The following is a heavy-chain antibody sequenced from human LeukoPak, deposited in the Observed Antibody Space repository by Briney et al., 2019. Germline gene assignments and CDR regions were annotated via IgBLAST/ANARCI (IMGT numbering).Heavy chain of an antibody. J-gene: IGHJ4*02. CDR1: GLTFSSYA. Sequence: GGSLRLSCAASGLTFSSYAMSWVRQAPGKGLEWVSVISGSSDTTYYADSVKGRFIISRDNSKDTLYLQMNSLRAEDTAVYYCAKDPRPIAVAGFDYWGQGTLVTVSS. CDR2: ISGSSDTT. D-gene: IGHD6-19*01. CDR3: AKDPRPIAVAGFDY. V-gene: IGHV3-23*01.